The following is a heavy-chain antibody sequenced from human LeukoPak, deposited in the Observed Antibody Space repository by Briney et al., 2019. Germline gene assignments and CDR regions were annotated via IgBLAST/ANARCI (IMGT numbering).Heavy chain of an antibody. J-gene: IGHJ4*02. CDR1: GFTFSSYG. Sequence: GRSLRLSCAASGFTFSSYGMHWVRQAPGKGLEWVAVISYDGSNKYYADSVKGRFTISRDNSKNTLYLQMNSLRAEDTAVYYCAKVLHSSSWKYFDYWGQGTLVTVSS. CDR2: ISYDGSNK. D-gene: IGHD6-13*01. CDR3: AKVLHSSSWKYFDY. V-gene: IGHV3-30*18.